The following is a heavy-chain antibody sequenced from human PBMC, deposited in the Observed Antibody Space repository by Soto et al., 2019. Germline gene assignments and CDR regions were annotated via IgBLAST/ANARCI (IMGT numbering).Heavy chain of an antibody. J-gene: IGHJ4*02. D-gene: IGHD5-18*01. Sequence: GASVKVSCKASGYTFTSYAMHWVRQAPGQRLEWMGWINAGNGNTKYSQKFRGRVTITRDTSASTAYMELSSLRSEDTAVYYCARGLNGYLYYFDYWGQGTLVTVSS. CDR3: ARGLNGYLYYFDY. V-gene: IGHV1-3*01. CDR2: INAGNGNT. CDR1: GYTFTSYA.